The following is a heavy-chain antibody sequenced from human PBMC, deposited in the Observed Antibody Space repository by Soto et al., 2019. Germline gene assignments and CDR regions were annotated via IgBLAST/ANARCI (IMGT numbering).Heavy chain of an antibody. CDR2: ISYDGSNK. CDR3: AKNMQGGDGQYAFDI. J-gene: IGHJ3*02. CDR1: GFTFSSYG. D-gene: IGHD4-17*01. V-gene: IGHV3-30*18. Sequence: QVQLVESGGGVVQPGRSLRLSCAASGFTFSSYGMHWVRQAPGKGLEWVAVISYDGSNKYYADSVKGRFTISRDNSKNTLYLKMNSLRAEDTAVYYCAKNMQGGDGQYAFDIWGQGTMVTVSS.